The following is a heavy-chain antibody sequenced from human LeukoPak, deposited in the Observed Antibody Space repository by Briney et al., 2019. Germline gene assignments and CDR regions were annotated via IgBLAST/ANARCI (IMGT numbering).Heavy chain of an antibody. V-gene: IGHV4-34*01. Sequence: SETLSLTCTVSGGSISSYYWSWIRQPPGKGLEWIGEINHSGSTNYNPSLKSRVTISVDTSKNQFSLKLSSVTAADTAVYYCAGTYYYGSGSYYNAPKVTHRLGAFDIWGQGTMVTVSS. CDR2: INHSGST. J-gene: IGHJ3*02. CDR1: GGSISSYY. D-gene: IGHD3-10*01. CDR3: AGTYYYGSGSYYNAPKVTHRLGAFDI.